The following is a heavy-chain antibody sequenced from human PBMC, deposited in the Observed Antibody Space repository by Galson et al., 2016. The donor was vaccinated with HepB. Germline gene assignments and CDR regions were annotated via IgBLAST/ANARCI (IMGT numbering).Heavy chain of an antibody. CDR3: ANADLYISGWFEY. V-gene: IGHV4-34*01. J-gene: IGHJ4*02. D-gene: IGHD6-19*01. Sequence: SETLSLTCAVYGGSFSSYYWSWIRQPPGKGLEWIGELNHSGSTNYNPSLKSRVTISIDKSKNQFSLKVSSVTAADTAVYFCANADLYISGWFEYWGTGTLVTVSS. CDR2: LNHSGST. CDR1: GGSFSSYY.